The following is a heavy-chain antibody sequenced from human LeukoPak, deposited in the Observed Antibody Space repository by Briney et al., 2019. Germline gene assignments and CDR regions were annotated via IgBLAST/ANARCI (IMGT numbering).Heavy chain of an antibody. CDR3: ARTLPLRLWLGGYFDY. V-gene: IGHV3-7*01. J-gene: IGHJ4*02. Sequence: GGSLRLSCAASGFTFSSYWMSWVRQAPGKGLEWVANIKQDGSEKYYVDSVKGRLTISRDNAKNSLYLQMNSLRAEDTAVYYCARTLPLRLWLGGYFDYWGQGTLVTVSS. CDR2: IKQDGSEK. D-gene: IGHD5-18*01. CDR1: GFTFSSYW.